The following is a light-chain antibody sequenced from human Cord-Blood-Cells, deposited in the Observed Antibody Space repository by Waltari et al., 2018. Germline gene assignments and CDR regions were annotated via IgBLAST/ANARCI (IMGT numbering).Light chain of an antibody. Sequence: QSVLTQPPSASGTPGQRVTIPCSGSSSNIGSNYVYWYQQLPGTAPKLLNYRNKQRPSGVPDRFSGSKSGTSASLAISRLRSEDEADYYCAAWDDSLRVFGGGTKLTVL. CDR1: SSNIGSNY. CDR2: RNK. V-gene: IGLV1-47*01. J-gene: IGLJ3*02. CDR3: AAWDDSLRV.